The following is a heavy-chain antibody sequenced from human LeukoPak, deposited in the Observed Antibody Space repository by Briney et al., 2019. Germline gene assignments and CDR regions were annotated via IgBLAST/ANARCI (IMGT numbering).Heavy chain of an antibody. Sequence: GGSLRLSCAASGFIFSSYAMSWVHQAPGKGLEWVSAISGSGGSTYYADSVKGRFTISRDNSKNTLYLQMNSLRAEDTAVYYCATGGRMITFGGVIVTGQFDYWGQGTLVAVSS. CDR2: ISGSGGST. V-gene: IGHV3-23*01. D-gene: IGHD3-16*02. CDR3: ATGGRMITFGGVIVTGQFDY. J-gene: IGHJ4*02. CDR1: GFIFSSYA.